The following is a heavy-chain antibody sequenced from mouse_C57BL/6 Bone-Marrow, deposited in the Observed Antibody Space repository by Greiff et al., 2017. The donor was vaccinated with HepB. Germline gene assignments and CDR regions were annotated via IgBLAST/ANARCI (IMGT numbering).Heavy chain of an antibody. V-gene: IGHV6-3*01. CDR1: GFTFSNYW. CDR3: TSLYYYGSCRDV. J-gene: IGHJ1*03. Sequence: EVKLMESGGGLVQPGGSMKLSCVASGFTFSNYWMNWVRQSPEKGLEWVAQIRLKSDNYATHYAESVKGRFTISRDDSKSSVYLQMNNLRAEDTGIYYCTSLYYYGSCRDVWGTGTTVTVSS. CDR2: IRLKSDNYAT. D-gene: IGHD1-1*01.